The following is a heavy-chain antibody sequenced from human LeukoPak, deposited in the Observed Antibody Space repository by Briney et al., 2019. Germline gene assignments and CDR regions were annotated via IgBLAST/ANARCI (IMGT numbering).Heavy chain of an antibody. CDR2: MNPNSGNT. D-gene: IGHD2-21*01. Sequence: ASVKVSCKASGYTFTSYDINWVRQATGQGLEWMGWMNPNSGNTGYAQKFQGRVTITRNTSISTAYMELSSLRSEDTAVYYCATVRGPPFQRAFDIWGQGTMVTVSS. CDR3: ATVRGPPFQRAFDI. J-gene: IGHJ3*02. V-gene: IGHV1-8*03. CDR1: GYTFTSYD.